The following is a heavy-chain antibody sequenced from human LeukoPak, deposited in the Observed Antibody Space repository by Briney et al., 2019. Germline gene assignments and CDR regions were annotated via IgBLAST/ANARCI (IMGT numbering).Heavy chain of an antibody. CDR3: ARDRRCSSTSCYYFDY. CDR2: IKQDGSEK. V-gene: IGHV3-7*04. CDR1: GXTFSSYW. Sequence: GGSLRLSCAASGXTFSSYWMTWVRQAPGKGLEWVANIKQDGSEKYYVDSVKGRFTISRDNAKNSLYLQMNSLRAEDTAVYYCARDRRCSSTSCYYFDYWGQGTLVTVSS. D-gene: IGHD2-2*01. J-gene: IGHJ4*02.